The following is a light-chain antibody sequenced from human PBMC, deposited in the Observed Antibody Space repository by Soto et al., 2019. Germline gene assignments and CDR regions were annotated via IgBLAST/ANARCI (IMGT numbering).Light chain of an antibody. J-gene: IGKJ2*01. V-gene: IGKV1-5*01. CDR1: QTISTW. CDR2: DAS. CDR3: QQYTNTNNTWM. Sequence: DIQVTQSPPTLSASVGDRVTITCRASQTISTWMAWYQQKTGKAPKLLFYDASTLQSGVASRFSGSGSGTEFTLIISGLQPDDSATYYCQQYTNTNNTWMFGQGTKLDIK.